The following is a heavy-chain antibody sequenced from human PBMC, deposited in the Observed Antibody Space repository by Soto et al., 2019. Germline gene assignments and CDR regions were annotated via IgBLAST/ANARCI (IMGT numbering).Heavy chain of an antibody. D-gene: IGHD2-21*01. CDR3: ARVVKVPSIYYYYYYMDV. CDR1: GGSISSYY. Sequence: SETLSLTCTVSGGSISSYYWSWIRQPPGKGLEWIGYIYYSGSTNYNPSLKSRVTISVDTSKNQFSLKLSSVTAADTAVYYCARVVKVPSIYYYYYYMDVWGKGTTVTVSS. CDR2: IYYSGST. V-gene: IGHV4-59*01. J-gene: IGHJ6*03.